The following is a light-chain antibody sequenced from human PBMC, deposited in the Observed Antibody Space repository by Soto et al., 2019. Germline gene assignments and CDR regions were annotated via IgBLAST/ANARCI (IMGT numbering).Light chain of an antibody. CDR3: QQRSNWPLT. V-gene: IGKV3-11*01. J-gene: IGKJ4*01. Sequence: EIVLTQSPATLSLSPGERATLSCRASQSVSSYLAWYQQKPGQAPRLLIYDASNRATGIPARFSGXGXXXDFTLTISSLEPEDFAVYYCQQRSNWPLTFGGGTKVEIK. CDR2: DAS. CDR1: QSVSSY.